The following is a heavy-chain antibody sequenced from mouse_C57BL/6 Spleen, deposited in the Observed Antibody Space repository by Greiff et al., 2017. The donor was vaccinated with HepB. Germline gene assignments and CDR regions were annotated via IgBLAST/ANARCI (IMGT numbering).Heavy chain of an antibody. CDR1: GFNIKDYY. J-gene: IGHJ1*03. CDR3: TTRDYYGSSYDWYFDV. CDR2: IDPEDGDT. V-gene: IGHV14-1*01. D-gene: IGHD1-1*01. Sequence: VQLQQSGAELVRPGASVKLSCTASGFNIKDYYMHWVKQRPEQGLEWIGRIDPEDGDTEYAPKFQGKATMTADTSSNTAYLQLSSLTSEDTAVYYCTTRDYYGSSYDWYFDVWGTGTTVTVSS.